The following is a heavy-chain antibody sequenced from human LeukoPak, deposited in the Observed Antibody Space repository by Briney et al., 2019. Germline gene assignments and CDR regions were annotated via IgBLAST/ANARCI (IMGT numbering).Heavy chain of an antibody. V-gene: IGHV4-34*01. D-gene: IGHD3-10*01. CDR1: GGSFSDYY. Sequence: KPSETLSLTCAVYGGSFSDYYWTWIRQSPGEGLGWIGEINHSGATDYNPSLKSRVTISVDTSKNQFSLKVRSVTAADTAVYYCARRVRGVIISFYYYNGMDVWGQGTTVTVSS. J-gene: IGHJ6*02. CDR2: INHSGAT. CDR3: ARRVRGVIISFYYYNGMDV.